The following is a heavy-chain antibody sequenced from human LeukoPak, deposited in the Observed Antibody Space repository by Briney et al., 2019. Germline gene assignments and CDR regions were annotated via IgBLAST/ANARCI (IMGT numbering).Heavy chain of an antibody. CDR3: AREGSRPYNWFDP. Sequence: PSETLSLTCTVSGGSISSSSYYWGWIRQPPGKGLEWIGSIYYSGSTYYNPSLKSRVTISVDTSKNQFSLKLSSVTAADTAVYYCAREGSRPYNWFDPWGQGTLVTVSS. V-gene: IGHV4-39*07. D-gene: IGHD6-6*01. CDR2: IYYSGST. J-gene: IGHJ5*02. CDR1: GGSISSSSYY.